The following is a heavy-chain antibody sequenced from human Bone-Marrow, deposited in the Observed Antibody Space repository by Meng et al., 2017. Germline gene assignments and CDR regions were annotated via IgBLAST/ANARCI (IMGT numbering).Heavy chain of an antibody. Sequence: QLQLQESGPGLVKPSQTLSLTCTVSGGSIISGGYYWSWIRQHPGKGLEWIAYIHYSGATAYNPSLKSRFTISVDTSKNQFSLKLSSVTAADTAVYYCARLVRGRDGYKSKLVPWGQGTLVTVSS. D-gene: IGHD5-24*01. CDR3: ARLVRGRDGYKSKLVP. V-gene: IGHV4-31*03. CDR2: IHYSGAT. CDR1: GGSIISGGYY. J-gene: IGHJ5*02.